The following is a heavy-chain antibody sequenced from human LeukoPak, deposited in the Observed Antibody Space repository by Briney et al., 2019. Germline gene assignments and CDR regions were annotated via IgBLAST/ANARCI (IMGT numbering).Heavy chain of an antibody. Sequence: GASVKVSCKASGFIFTAYYIHWVRRAPGQGLQWMGWINPNTGVTDFAQKFQGRVTMTRDTSISTAYMDLSSLSSDDTAVYYCAREAYYSGSGNSNYFDYWGRGTLVTVSS. D-gene: IGHD3-10*01. CDR1: GFIFTAYY. J-gene: IGHJ4*02. CDR3: AREAYYSGSGNSNYFDY. CDR2: INPNTGVT. V-gene: IGHV1-2*02.